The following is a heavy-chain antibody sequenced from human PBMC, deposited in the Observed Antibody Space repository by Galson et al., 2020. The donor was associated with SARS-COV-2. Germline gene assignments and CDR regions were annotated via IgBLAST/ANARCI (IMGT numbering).Heavy chain of an antibody. Sequence: SETLSLTCTVSGASTRSYYWGWIRQPPGKGLERRGYNYSSGSTKYNPSLKSRLTISVETSKNQFSLRLSSVTAADTAVYYCARSRVDIVATTALLFDYWGQGTLVTVSS. CDR2: NYSSGST. CDR3: ARSRVDIVATTALLFDY. D-gene: IGHD5-12*01. J-gene: IGHJ4*02. V-gene: IGHV4-59*01. CDR1: GASTRSYY.